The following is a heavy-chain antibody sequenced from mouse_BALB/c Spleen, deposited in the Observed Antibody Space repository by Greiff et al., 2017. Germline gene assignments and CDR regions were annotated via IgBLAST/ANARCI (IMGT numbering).Heavy chain of an antibody. V-gene: IGHV3-2*02. CDR1: GYSITSDYA. CDR3: AKALSYAMDY. J-gene: IGHJ4*01. CDR2: ISYSGST. D-gene: IGHD1-3*01. Sequence: EVQLQESGPGLVKPSQSLSLTCTVTGYSITSDYAWNWIRQFPGNKLEWMGYISYSGSTSYNPSLKSRISITRDTSKNQFFLQLNSVTTEDTATYYCAKALSYAMDYWGQGTSVTVSS.